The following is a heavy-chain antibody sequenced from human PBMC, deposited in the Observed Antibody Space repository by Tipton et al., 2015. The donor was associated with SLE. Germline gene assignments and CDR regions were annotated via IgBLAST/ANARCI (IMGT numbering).Heavy chain of an antibody. D-gene: IGHD6-19*01. Sequence: QSGAEVKKPGASVKVSCKASGYTFTDYDINWVRQAPGQGLEWMGWMSPSSINTGYAQKFQGRVTMTRDTSMSTAYMELSSLRSEDTAVYYYVRGPYSSGWYYFDYWGQGTLVSVSS. J-gene: IGHJ4*02. CDR3: VRGPYSSGWYYFDY. CDR2: MSPSSINT. CDR1: GYTFTDYD. V-gene: IGHV1-8*02.